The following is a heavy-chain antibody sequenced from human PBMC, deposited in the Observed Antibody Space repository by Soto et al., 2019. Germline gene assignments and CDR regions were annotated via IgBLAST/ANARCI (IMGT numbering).Heavy chain of an antibody. CDR1: GGSISSGGYS. J-gene: IGHJ4*02. CDR3: ARQYISSWHSFDY. Sequence: QLQLQESGSGLVKPSQTLSLTCAVSGGSISSGGYSWSWIRQPPGKGLAWIGYIYHSGSTYYNPSRKSPVLVIEDLSMFQFPLKLSTVAPAHTPVYYCARQYISSWHSFDYCGQGTLVTVSS. V-gene: IGHV4-30-2*01. CDR2: IYHSGST. D-gene: IGHD6-13*01.